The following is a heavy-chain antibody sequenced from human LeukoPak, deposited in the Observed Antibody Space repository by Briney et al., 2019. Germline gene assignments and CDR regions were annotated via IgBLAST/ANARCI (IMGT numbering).Heavy chain of an antibody. CDR2: INHSGST. Sequence: KPSETLSLTCAVYGGSFSGYYWSWIRQPPGKGLEWIGEINHSGSTNYNPSLKSRVTISVDTSKNQFSLELSSVTAADTAVYYCARVQWLTFDPWGQGTLVTVSS. CDR1: GGSFSGYY. CDR3: ARVQWLTFDP. J-gene: IGHJ5*02. D-gene: IGHD5-12*01. V-gene: IGHV4-34*01.